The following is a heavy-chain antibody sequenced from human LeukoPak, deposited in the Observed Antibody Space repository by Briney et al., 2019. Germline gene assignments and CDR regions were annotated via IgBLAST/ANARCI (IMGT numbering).Heavy chain of an antibody. Sequence: SSVKVSCKASGGTFSSYAISWVRQAPGQGLEWMGRIIPIFGTANYAQKFQGRVTITTDESTSTAYMELSSLRSEDTAVCYCARTARSGYGRFDYWGQGTLVTVSS. CDR1: GGTFSSYA. CDR2: IIPIFGTA. D-gene: IGHD3-3*01. J-gene: IGHJ4*02. CDR3: ARTARSGYGRFDY. V-gene: IGHV1-69*05.